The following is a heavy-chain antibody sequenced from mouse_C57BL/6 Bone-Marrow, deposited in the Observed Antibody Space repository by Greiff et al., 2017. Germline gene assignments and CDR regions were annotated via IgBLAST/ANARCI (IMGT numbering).Heavy chain of an antibody. Sequence: EVKLVESGGGLVKPGGSLKLSCAASGFTFSDYGMHWVRQAPEKGLEWVAYISSGSSTIYYADTVQGRFTISRDNAKNTLFLQMTSLRSEDTAMYDGARGWVPAWVAYWGQGTLVTVSA. CDR1: GFTFSDYG. CDR3: ARGWVPAWVAY. CDR2: ISSGSSTI. V-gene: IGHV5-17*01. D-gene: IGHD1-1*02. J-gene: IGHJ3*01.